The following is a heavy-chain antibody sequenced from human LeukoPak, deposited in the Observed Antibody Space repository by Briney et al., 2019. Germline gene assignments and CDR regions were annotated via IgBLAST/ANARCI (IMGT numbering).Heavy chain of an antibody. Sequence: PSETLSLTCTVSGGSISSSSYYWGWIRQPPGKGLEWIGSIYYSGSTYYNPSLKSRVTISVDTSKNQFSLKLSSVTAADTAVYYCARQSRLRGSSSGWFDPWGQGTLVTVSS. D-gene: IGHD6-13*01. CDR1: GGSISSSSYY. J-gene: IGHJ5*02. CDR3: ARQSRLRGSSSGWFDP. V-gene: IGHV4-39*01. CDR2: IYYSGST.